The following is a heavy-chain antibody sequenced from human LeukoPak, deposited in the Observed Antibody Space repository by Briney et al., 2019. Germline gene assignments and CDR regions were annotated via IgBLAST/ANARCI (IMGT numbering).Heavy chain of an antibody. D-gene: IGHD1-14*01. CDR1: GYSISNGYY. CDR3: VRHHDSYYYYYIDV. Sequence: SETLSLTCTVSGYSISNGYYWVWIRQPPGKGLEWIGSLYHSDSVYYNTALKSRVSMSVDTSKNQFSLKLSFVTAADTAVYYCVRHHDSYYYYYIDVWGSGTTVTVSS. CDR2: LYHSDSV. V-gene: IGHV4-38-2*02. J-gene: IGHJ6*03.